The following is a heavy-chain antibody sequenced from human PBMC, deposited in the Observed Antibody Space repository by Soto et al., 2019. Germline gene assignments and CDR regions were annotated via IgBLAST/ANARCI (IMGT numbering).Heavy chain of an antibody. CDR2: ITSSSTT. D-gene: IGHD3-10*01. CDR1: RFTFSDDY. Sequence: QVQLVESGGGLVKPGGSLRLSCAASRFTFSDDYMNWIRQAPGKGLEWVSYITSSSTTYYADSVKGRFTISRDNAKNSLYLQMNSLSVEDTAVYYCARGGFYGAYIMDVWGQGTTVTVSS. V-gene: IGHV3-11*01. J-gene: IGHJ6*02. CDR3: ARGGFYGAYIMDV.